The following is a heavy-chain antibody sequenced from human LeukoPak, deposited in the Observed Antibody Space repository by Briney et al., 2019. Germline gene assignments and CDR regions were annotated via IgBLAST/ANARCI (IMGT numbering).Heavy chain of an antibody. J-gene: IGHJ4*02. CDR1: GYTLTELS. Sequence: ASVKVSCKVSGYTLTELSMHWVRQAPGEGLEWMGGFDPEDGETIYAQKFQGRVTMTTDTSTSTAYMELRSLRSDDTAVYYCARGTGYSGYDPDPDYWGQGTLVTVSS. CDR2: FDPEDGET. CDR3: ARGTGYSGYDPDPDY. V-gene: IGHV1-24*01. D-gene: IGHD5-12*01.